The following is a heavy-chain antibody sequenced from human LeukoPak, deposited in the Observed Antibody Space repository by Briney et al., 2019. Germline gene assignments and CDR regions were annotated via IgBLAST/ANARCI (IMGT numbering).Heavy chain of an antibody. CDR1: GGSISSSSYY. CDR3: ASGVTGYSSRLFGY. V-gene: IGHV4-39*07. CDR2: IYYSGST. Sequence: RPSETLSLTCTVSGGSISSSSYYWGWIRQPPGKGLEWIGSIYYSGSTYYNPSLKSRVTISVDTSKNQFSLKLSSVTAADTAVYYCASGVTGYSSRLFGYWGQGTLVTASS. D-gene: IGHD6-13*01. J-gene: IGHJ4*02.